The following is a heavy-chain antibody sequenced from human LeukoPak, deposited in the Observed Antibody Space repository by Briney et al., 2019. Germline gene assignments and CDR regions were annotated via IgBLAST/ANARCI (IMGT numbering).Heavy chain of an antibody. J-gene: IGHJ4*02. V-gene: IGHV4-34*01. Sequence: SETLSLTCAVYGGSFSGYYWSWIRQPPGKGLEWIGEINHSGSTNYNPSLKSRVTISVDTSKNQFSLKLSSVTAADTAVYYCARGGTGIAARGGATRTKTFDYWGQGTLVTVSP. CDR2: INHSGST. CDR1: GGSFSGYY. CDR3: ARGGTGIAARGGATRTKTFDY. D-gene: IGHD6-6*01.